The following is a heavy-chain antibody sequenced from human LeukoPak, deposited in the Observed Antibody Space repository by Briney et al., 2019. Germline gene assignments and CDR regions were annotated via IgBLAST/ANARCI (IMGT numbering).Heavy chain of an antibody. Sequence: SETLSLTCTASGGSISSYYWSWIRQPPGKGLEWIGYIYYSGSTNYNPSLKSRVTISVDTSKNQFSLKLSSVTAADTAVYYCARIVGARPYNWFDPWGQGTLVTVSS. CDR2: IYYSGST. V-gene: IGHV4-59*01. CDR3: ARIVGARPYNWFDP. D-gene: IGHD1-26*01. J-gene: IGHJ5*02. CDR1: GGSISSYY.